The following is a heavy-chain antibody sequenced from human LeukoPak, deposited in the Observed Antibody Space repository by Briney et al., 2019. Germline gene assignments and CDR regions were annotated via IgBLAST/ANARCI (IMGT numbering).Heavy chain of an antibody. CDR2: INPNSGGT. CDR3: ARARTYDFWSGF. J-gene: IGHJ4*02. CDR1: GYTFTYRH. Sequence: GASVKVSCKASGYTFTYRHLHWVRQAPGQGLEWMGWINPNSGGTNYAQKFQGRVTMTRDTSISTAYMELSRLRSDDTAVYYCARARTYDFWSGFWGQGTLVTVSS. V-gene: IGHV1-2*02. D-gene: IGHD3-3*01.